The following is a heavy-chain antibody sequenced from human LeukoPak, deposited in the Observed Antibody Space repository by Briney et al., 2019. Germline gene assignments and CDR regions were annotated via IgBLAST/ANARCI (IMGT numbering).Heavy chain of an antibody. J-gene: IGHJ4*02. CDR2: ISTNKGNT. Sequence: ASVKVSCKASGYSFINYGISWLRQAPGQGPEWMGWISTNKGNTNYAQKLQGRVTMTTDTSTSTAYMELRSLRSDDTAVYYCAKDPHYYGSGSYYKAVDYWGQGTLVTVSS. D-gene: IGHD3-10*01. CDR3: AKDPHYYGSGSYYKAVDY. CDR1: GYSFINYG. V-gene: IGHV1-18*01.